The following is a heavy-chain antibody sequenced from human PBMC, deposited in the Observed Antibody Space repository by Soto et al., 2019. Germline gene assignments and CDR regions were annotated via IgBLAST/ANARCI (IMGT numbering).Heavy chain of an antibody. D-gene: IGHD3-9*01. J-gene: IGHJ4*02. V-gene: IGHV5-51*01. Sequence: GESLKISCKGSGYSFTSYWIGWVRQMPGKGLEWMGIIYPGDSDTRYSPSFQGQVTISADKSISTAYLQWSSLKASDTAMYYCARHGPGYFDWLYFDYWGQGTLVTVSS. CDR2: IYPGDSDT. CDR3: ARHGPGYFDWLYFDY. CDR1: GYSFTSYW.